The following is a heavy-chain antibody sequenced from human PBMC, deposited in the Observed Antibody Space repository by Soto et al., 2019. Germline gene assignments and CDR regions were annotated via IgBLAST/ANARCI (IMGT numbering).Heavy chain of an antibody. CDR2: IKQDGSEK. CDR3: ARAVGSSSIGKWYFDL. D-gene: IGHD6-6*01. CDR1: GFTFSSYW. V-gene: IGHV3-7*01. Sequence: GGSLRLSCAASGFTFSSYWMSWVHQAPGKGLEWVANIKQDGSEKYYVDSVKGRFTISRDNAKNSLYLQMNSLRAEDTAVYYCARAVGSSSIGKWYFDLWGRGTLVTVSS. J-gene: IGHJ2*01.